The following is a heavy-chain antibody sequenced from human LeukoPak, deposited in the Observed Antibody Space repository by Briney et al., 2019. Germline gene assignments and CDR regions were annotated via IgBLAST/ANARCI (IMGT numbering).Heavy chain of an antibody. CDR2: FYQSGST. D-gene: IGHD3-3*01. CDR3: ARGGGNDFWSGYYSGPFDY. V-gene: IGHV4-38-2*02. CDR1: GYSISSGYY. J-gene: IGHJ4*02. Sequence: SETLSLTCTVSGYSISSGYYWGWIRPSPETGLEWIGSFYQSGSTYYNPSLKSRVTISGDTSKNQFSLKLSSVTAADTAVYYCARGGGNDFWSGYYSGPFDYWGQGTLVTVSS.